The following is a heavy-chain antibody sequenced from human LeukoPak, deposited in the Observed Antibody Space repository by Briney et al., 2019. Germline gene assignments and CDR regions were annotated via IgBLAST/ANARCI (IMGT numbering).Heavy chain of an antibody. CDR1: GFTFSSYA. V-gene: IGHV3-30*18. CDR3: TKRKPTGSVTVDEY. Sequence: GGSLRLSCAASGFTFSSYAMHWVRQAPGKGLEWVAVISYDGSNKYYADSVKGRFTISRDNSKNTLYLQMHSLRVDDTALYYCTKRKPTGSVTVDEYWGRGALVTVSS. CDR2: ISYDGSNK. J-gene: IGHJ4*02. D-gene: IGHD2-21*02.